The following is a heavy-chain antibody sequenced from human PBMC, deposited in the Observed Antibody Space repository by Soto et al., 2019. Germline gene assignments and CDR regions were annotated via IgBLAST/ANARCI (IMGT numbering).Heavy chain of an antibody. V-gene: IGHV3-30-3*01. CDR3: ARENYGDYLNWFDP. J-gene: IGHJ5*02. CDR1: GFTFSSYA. D-gene: IGHD4-17*01. Sequence: GGSLRLSCAASGFTFSSYAMHWVRQAPGKGLEWVAVISYDGSNKYYADSVKGRFTISRDNAKNSLYLQMNSLRDEDTAVYYCARENYGDYLNWFDPWGQGTLVTVSS. CDR2: ISYDGSNK.